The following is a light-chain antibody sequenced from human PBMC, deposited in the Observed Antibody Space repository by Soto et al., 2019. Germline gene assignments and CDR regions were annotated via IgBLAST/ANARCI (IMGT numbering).Light chain of an antibody. J-gene: IGKJ4*01. Sequence: DIQMTQPPSSLSASVGDRVTITCRASQSISSYLNWYQQKPGKAPKLLIYAASRLQSGVPSRFSGSGSGTDFTLTISSLQPEDFATYYCQQSYGTLALTFGGGTKVDIK. CDR1: QSISSY. V-gene: IGKV1-39*01. CDR3: QQSYGTLALT. CDR2: AAS.